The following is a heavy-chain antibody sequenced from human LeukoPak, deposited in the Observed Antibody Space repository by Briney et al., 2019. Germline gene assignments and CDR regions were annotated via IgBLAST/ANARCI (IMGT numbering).Heavy chain of an antibody. V-gene: IGHV3-21*01. CDR2: IDPSSTYI. Sequence: GGSLRLSCAASGLRISDLYMGWIRQTPGKGLEWVSSIDPSSTYIYYADSVKGRFTISRDNAQNSLYLQMNSLRAEDTAVYYCTRGSYGAYEYWGQGTLVTVSS. CDR3: TRGSYGAYEY. J-gene: IGHJ4*02. D-gene: IGHD4-17*01. CDR1: GLRISDLY.